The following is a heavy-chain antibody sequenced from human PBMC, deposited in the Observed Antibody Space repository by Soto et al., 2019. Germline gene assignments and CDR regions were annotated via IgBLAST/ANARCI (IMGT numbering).Heavy chain of an antibody. V-gene: IGHV4-61*01. CDR3: AGGQQLVRNY. D-gene: IGHD6-13*01. J-gene: IGHJ4*02. CDR1: GGSVSSGSYY. CDR2: IYYSGST. Sequence: SETLSLTCTVSGGSVSSGSYYWSWIRQPPGKGLEWIGYIYYSGSTNYNPSLKSRVTISVDTSKNQFSLKLSSVTAADTAVYYCAGGQQLVRNYWGQGTLVTVSS.